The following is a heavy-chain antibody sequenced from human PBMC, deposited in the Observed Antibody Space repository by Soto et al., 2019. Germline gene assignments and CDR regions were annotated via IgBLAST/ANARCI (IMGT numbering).Heavy chain of an antibody. J-gene: IGHJ6*03. D-gene: IGHD2-2*01. CDR1: GFTFSSYW. Sequence: GGSLRLSCAASGFTFSSYWMSWVRQAPGKGLEWVANIKQDGSEKYYVDSVKGRFTISRDNAKNSLYLQMNSLRAEDTAVYYCARDQKDIVVVPAAPYYYYYYMDVWGKGTTVTVSS. CDR2: IKQDGSEK. V-gene: IGHV3-7*01. CDR3: ARDQKDIVVVPAAPYYYYYYMDV.